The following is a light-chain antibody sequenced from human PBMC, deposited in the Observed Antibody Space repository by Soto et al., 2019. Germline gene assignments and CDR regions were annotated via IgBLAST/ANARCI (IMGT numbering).Light chain of an antibody. J-gene: IGLJ1*01. CDR2: EVS. CDR3: SSYAGSNNFV. Sequence: QSALTQPPSASGSPGQSVTISCTGTSSDIGGYNYVSWYQQHPGKAPKVMIYEVSKRPSGVPDRFSGSKSGNTASLTVSGLQAEDEADYYSSSYAGSNNFVFGTGTKLTVL. V-gene: IGLV2-8*01. CDR1: SSDIGGYNY.